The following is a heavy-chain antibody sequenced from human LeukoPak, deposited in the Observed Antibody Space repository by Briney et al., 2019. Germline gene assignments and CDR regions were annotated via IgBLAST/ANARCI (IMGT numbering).Heavy chain of an antibody. Sequence: GESLKISCKASGYSFTSYWIGWVRQMPGKGLEWMGIIDPSDSETRYTPSFQGQVTISADKSISAAYLQWSSLKASDTAMYYCARLVHDSSGYYMDYWGQGTLVTVSS. D-gene: IGHD3-22*01. CDR1: GYSFTSYW. CDR3: ARLVHDSSGYYMDY. J-gene: IGHJ4*02. V-gene: IGHV5-51*01. CDR2: IDPSDSET.